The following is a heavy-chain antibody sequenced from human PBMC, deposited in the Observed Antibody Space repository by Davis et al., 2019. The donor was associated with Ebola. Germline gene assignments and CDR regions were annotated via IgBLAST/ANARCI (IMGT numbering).Heavy chain of an antibody. J-gene: IGHJ5*02. CDR3: ARDWGSGWYGGNWFDP. CDR1: GFTFSSYA. Sequence: GESLKISCAASGFTFSSYAMHWVRQAPGKGLEWVAVISYDGSNKYYADSVKGRFTISRDNSKNTLYLQMNSLRAEDTAVYYCARDWGSGWYGGNWFDPWGQGTLVTVSS. D-gene: IGHD6-19*01. CDR2: ISYDGSNK. V-gene: IGHV3-30-3*01.